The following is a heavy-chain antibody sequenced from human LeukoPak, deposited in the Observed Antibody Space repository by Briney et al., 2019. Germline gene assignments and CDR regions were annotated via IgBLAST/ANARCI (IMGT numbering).Heavy chain of an antibody. D-gene: IGHD5-18*01. CDR3: ARGEAMVNFDY. J-gene: IGHJ4*02. CDR1: GFTVSSNY. CDR2: IYSGGST. V-gene: IGHV3-53*01. Sequence: GGSLRLSCAASGFTVSSNYMSWVRQAPGKGLEWVSVIYSGGSTYYADSVKGRFIISRDNSKNTLYLQMNSLRAEDTAVYYCARGEAMVNFDYWGQGTLVTVSS.